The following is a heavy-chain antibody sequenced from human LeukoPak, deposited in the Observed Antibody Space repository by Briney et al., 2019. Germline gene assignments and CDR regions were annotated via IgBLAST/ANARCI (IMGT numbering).Heavy chain of an antibody. J-gene: IGHJ4*02. Sequence: ASVKVSCKASGYTFTSYYMHWVRQAPGQGLEWMGIINPSGGSTSYAQKFQGRVPMTRDTSTSTVYMELSSLRSEDTAVYYCAREVHYCGGDCPPFDYWGQGTLVTVSS. D-gene: IGHD2-21*02. CDR2: INPSGGST. V-gene: IGHV1-46*01. CDR1: GYTFTSYY. CDR3: AREVHYCGGDCPPFDY.